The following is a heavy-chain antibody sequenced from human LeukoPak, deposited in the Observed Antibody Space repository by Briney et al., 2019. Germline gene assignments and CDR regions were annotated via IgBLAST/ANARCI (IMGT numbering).Heavy chain of an antibody. V-gene: IGHV3-23*01. CDR2: IGGSGGST. Sequence: PGGSLRLYCAASGFTFSSYAISWVRQAPGYGLELFSTIGGSGGSTYYADSVKGRFTISRDNSKNTLYLQMNSLRAEDTAVYYCAKVETAAAATLRGFDYWGQGTLVTVSS. CDR3: AKVETAAAATLRGFDY. J-gene: IGHJ4*02. D-gene: IGHD6-13*01. CDR1: GFTFSSYA.